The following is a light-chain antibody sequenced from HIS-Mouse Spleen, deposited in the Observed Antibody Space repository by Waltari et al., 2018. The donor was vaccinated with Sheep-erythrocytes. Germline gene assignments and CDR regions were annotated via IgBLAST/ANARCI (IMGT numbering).Light chain of an antibody. Sequence: QSALTQPRSVSGSPGQSVTISCTGTSSEVGGYNYVSWYQQHPGKAPKLMIYDVSKRPSGVPDRFSGSKSGNTASLTISGLQAEDEADYYCCSYAGSYNHVFATGTKLTVL. CDR2: DVS. V-gene: IGLV2-11*01. CDR3: CSYAGSYNHV. CDR1: SSEVGGYNY. J-gene: IGLJ1*01.